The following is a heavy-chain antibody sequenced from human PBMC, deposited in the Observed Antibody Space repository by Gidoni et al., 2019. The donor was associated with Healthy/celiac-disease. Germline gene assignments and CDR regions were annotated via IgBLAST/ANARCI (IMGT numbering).Heavy chain of an antibody. CDR1: GGSFSGYY. D-gene: IGHD3-16*01. CDR3: ARAQGGMGGY. Sequence: VQLPQWCAGLLKPSETLSLTCAVYGGSFSGYYWSWIRQPPGKGLEWIGEINHSGSTTYNPSLKSRVNRSVDKSKNQFSMKLSSVNAADTAVYYWARAQGGMGGYWGQGTLVTVSS. V-gene: IGHV4-34*01. J-gene: IGHJ4*02. CDR2: INHSGST.